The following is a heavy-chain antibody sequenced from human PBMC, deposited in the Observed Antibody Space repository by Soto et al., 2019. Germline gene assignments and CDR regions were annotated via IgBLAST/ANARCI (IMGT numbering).Heavy chain of an antibody. CDR1: GYTFTNYY. V-gene: IGHV1-46*01. J-gene: IGHJ4*02. CDR2: IYPSGGST. D-gene: IGHD3-10*01. Sequence: GASVQVSCKASGYTFTNYYMHWVRQAPGQGLEWMGIIYPSGGSTRNAQKFQGRVTMTRDTSTSTVYMELSSLRSEDTAVYYCARDFSGPMDYWGRGTLVTGPS. CDR3: ARDFSGPMDY.